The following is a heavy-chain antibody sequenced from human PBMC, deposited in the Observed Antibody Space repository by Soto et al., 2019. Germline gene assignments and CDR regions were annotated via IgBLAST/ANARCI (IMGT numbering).Heavy chain of an antibody. CDR1: GGTFSSYA. V-gene: IGHV1-69*13. D-gene: IGHD5-18*01. Sequence: ASVKVSCKASGGTFSSYAISWVRQAPGQGLEWMGGIIPIFGTANYAQKFQGRVTITADESTSTAYMELSSLRSEDTAVYYCARRGYSYDDYYYYYGMDVWGQGTTVTVSS. CDR3: ARRGYSYDDYYYYYGMDV. J-gene: IGHJ6*02. CDR2: IIPIFGTA.